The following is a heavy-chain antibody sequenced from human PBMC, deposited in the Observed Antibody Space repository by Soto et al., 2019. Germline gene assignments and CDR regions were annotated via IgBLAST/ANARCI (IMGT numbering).Heavy chain of an antibody. J-gene: IGHJ4*02. Sequence: GDSLKISCKGSGYSFTSYWIAWVRQMPGKGLECMCNIYPGDSDTRYNPSSQDQVTVSVEKSISTAYLQWSSLKASDTAMYYCASSYGDYGYWGQGTLVTVSS. CDR1: GYSFTSYW. D-gene: IGHD4-17*01. V-gene: IGHV5-51*01. CDR2: IYPGDSDT. CDR3: ASSYGDYGY.